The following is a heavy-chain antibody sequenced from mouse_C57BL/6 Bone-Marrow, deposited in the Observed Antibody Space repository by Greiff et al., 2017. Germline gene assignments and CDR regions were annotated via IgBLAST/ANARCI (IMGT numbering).Heavy chain of an antibody. V-gene: IGHV14-4*01. Sequence: VQLQQSGAELVRPGASVKLSCTASGFNIKDDYIHWVKQRPEQGLEWIGWIDPEIGDTEYASKFQGKATITSDTSSNTAYLQLSRLRSEDTAVYYCSSFDGNYFDFWGQGTPLTVAS. J-gene: IGHJ2*01. D-gene: IGHD2-3*01. CDR3: SSFDGNYFDF. CDR1: GFNIKDDY. CDR2: IDPEIGDT.